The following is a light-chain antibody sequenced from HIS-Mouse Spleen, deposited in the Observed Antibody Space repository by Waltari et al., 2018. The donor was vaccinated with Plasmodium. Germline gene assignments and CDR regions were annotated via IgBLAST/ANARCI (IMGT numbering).Light chain of an antibody. Sequence: DIQMTQSPSSLSASVGARVTINCRASQSISSYLNWYQQKPGKAPKLLIYAASSLQSGVPSRFSGSGSGTDFTLTISSLQPEDFATYYCQQSYSTPRYTFGQGTKLEIK. CDR1: QSISSY. J-gene: IGKJ2*01. CDR3: QQSYSTPRYT. CDR2: AAS. V-gene: IGKV1-39*01.